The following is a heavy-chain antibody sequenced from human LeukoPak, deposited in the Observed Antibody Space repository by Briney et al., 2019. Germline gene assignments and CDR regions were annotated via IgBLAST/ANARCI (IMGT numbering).Heavy chain of an antibody. V-gene: IGHV3-48*04. CDR1: GFTFSDYC. CDR3: ANIYCSGGTCTYFDD. D-gene: IGHD2-15*01. J-gene: IGHJ4*02. CDR2: ISRSSSTI. Sequence: GGSLRLSCAASGFTFSDYCMNWVRQLPGKGLEWVSYISRSSSTIYYADSVKGRFTISRDNAKNSLYLQMNSLRAEDTAVYYCANIYCSGGTCTYFDDWGQGTLVTVSS.